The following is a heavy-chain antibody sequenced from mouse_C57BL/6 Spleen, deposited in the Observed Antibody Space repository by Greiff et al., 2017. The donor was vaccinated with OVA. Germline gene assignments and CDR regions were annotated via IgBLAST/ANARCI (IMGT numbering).Heavy chain of an antibody. D-gene: IGHD1-1*01. Sequence: EVQLQQSGPGLVKPSQSLSLTCSVTGYSITSGYYWNWLRQFPGNKLEWMGYISYDGSNNYNPSLKNRISITRDTSKNKFFLKLNSVTTEDTATYYCATDYGTFYWGQGTTLTVSS. CDR3: ATDYGTFY. CDR1: GYSITSGYY. V-gene: IGHV3-6*01. J-gene: IGHJ2*01. CDR2: ISYDGSN.